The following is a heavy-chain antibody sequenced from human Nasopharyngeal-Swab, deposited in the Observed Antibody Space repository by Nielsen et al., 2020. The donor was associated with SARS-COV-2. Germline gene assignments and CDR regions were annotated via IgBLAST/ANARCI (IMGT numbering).Heavy chain of an antibody. Sequence: GESLRISCAASGFTFSSYSMNWVRQAPGKGLEWVSAISGSGGSTYYADSVKGRFTISRDNSKNTLYLQMNSLRAEDTAVYYCAKDGMVRGAFDIWGQGTMVTVSS. CDR3: AKDGMVRGAFDI. CDR1: GFTFSSYS. D-gene: IGHD5-18*01. CDR2: ISGSGGST. V-gene: IGHV3-23*01. J-gene: IGHJ3*02.